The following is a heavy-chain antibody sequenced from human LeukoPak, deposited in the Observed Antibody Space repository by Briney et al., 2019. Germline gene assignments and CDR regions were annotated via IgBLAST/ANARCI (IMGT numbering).Heavy chain of an antibody. Sequence: QSGGSLRLSCAAFGFTFSSYAMSWVRLAPGKGLEWVSGISGSGGSAYYADSVKGRFTISRDNSRHTLYLQMNSLRAEDTAVYYCAKYSSGWYYYFDYWGQGTLVTVSS. D-gene: IGHD6-19*01. CDR1: GFTFSSYA. CDR3: AKYSSGWYYYFDY. V-gene: IGHV3-23*01. J-gene: IGHJ4*02. CDR2: ISGSGGSA.